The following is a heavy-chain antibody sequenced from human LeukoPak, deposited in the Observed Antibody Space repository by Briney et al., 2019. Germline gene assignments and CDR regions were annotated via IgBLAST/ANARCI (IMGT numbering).Heavy chain of an antibody. J-gene: IGHJ3*02. CDR1: GGSISSSSYY. D-gene: IGHD4-23*01. V-gene: IGHV4-39*07. CDR3: ARTVVTRTLWGAFDI. CDR2: IYYSGST. Sequence: SETLSLTCTVSGGSISSSSYYWGWIRQTPGKGLEWIGSIYYSGSTYYNPSLKSRVTISVDTSKNQFSLKLSPVTAADTAMYYCARTVVTRTLWGAFDIWGQGTMVTVSS.